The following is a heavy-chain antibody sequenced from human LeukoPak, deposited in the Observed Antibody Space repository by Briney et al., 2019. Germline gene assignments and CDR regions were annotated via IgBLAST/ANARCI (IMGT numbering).Heavy chain of an antibody. V-gene: IGHV4-34*01. D-gene: IGHD4-11*01. CDR1: GGSFSGYY. CDR3: AREYIRYSNYGVGFDP. J-gene: IGHJ5*02. CDR2: INHSGST. Sequence: PSETLSLTCAVYGGSFSGYYWSWIRQPPGKGLEWIGEINHSGSTNYNPSLKSRDTISVDTSKNQFSLKPSSVTAADTAVYHCAREYIRYSNYGVGFDPWGQGTLVTVSS.